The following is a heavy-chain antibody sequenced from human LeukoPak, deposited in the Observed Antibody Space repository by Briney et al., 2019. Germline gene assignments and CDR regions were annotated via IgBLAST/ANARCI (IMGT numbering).Heavy chain of an antibody. D-gene: IGHD2-21*02. CDR3: AKDRLLLRSTLILVVTAIFDY. CDR1: GFTFSSYA. V-gene: IGHV3-23*01. J-gene: IGHJ4*02. Sequence: GGSLRLSCAASGFTFSSYAMSWVRQAPGKGLEWVSAISGSGGSTYYADSVKGRFTISRDNSKNTLYLQMNSLRAEDTAVYYRAKDRLLLRSTLILVVTAIFDYWGQGTLVTVSS. CDR2: ISGSGGST.